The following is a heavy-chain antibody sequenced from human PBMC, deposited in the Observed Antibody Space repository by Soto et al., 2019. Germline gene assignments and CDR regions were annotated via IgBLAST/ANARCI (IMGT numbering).Heavy chain of an antibody. J-gene: IGHJ2*01. CDR2: INQDGSEK. CDR1: GFTYTNYW. CDR3: AREYWYFDL. V-gene: IGHV3-7*01. Sequence: DVQLVESGGGLVQPGGSLRLSCAASGFTYTNYWMDWVRQAPGKGLEWVANINQDGSEKYYVDSVKGRFTISRDTAKKSLYLQIDSLRAEDTAVYFCAREYWYFDLWGRGTLVTVSS.